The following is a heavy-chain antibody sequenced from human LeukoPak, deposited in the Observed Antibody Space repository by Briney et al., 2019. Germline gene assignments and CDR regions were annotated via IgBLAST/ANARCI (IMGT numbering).Heavy chain of an antibody. V-gene: IGHV1-3*01. CDR1: GYTFTSYA. Sequence: ASVKVSCKASGYTFTSYAIHWVRQAPGQRLEWMGWINAGNGNTKYSQKFQARVTITRDTSASTAYMELSSLRSEDTAVYYCARGSCRYTNDYWGQGTLVTVSS. J-gene: IGHJ4*02. CDR2: INAGNGNT. D-gene: IGHD3-16*02. CDR3: ARGSCRYTNDY.